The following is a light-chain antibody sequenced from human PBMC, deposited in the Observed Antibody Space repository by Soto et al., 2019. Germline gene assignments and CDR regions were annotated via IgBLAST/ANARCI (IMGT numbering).Light chain of an antibody. CDR2: HAS. V-gene: IGKV1-5*01. CDR1: QSINNC. J-gene: IGKJ1*01. Sequence: DIQMTQSPSTLSASIGDRVTITCRASQSINNCLAWYQQKPGKAPKLLIYHASNLESGVPSRFSGSAFGTEFTLTISSLQPEDFATYYCQHCYSNPLTFGQGTKVEIK. CDR3: QHCYSNPLT.